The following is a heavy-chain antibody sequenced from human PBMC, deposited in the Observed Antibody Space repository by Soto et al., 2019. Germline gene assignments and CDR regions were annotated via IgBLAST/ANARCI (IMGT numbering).Heavy chain of an antibody. CDR3: SRLDDGFDI. J-gene: IGHJ3*02. CDR2: IRSKTNSYAT. V-gene: IGHV3-73*02. Sequence: EVQLVESGGDLVQPGGSLKLSCAASGFTFSVSAIHWVRQASGKGLEWIGRIRSKTNSYATTYAASLKDRFTISRDDSKNTAYLQMNSLKTEDTAVCYCSRLDDGFDIWGQGTLVTVSS. CDR1: GFTFSVSA.